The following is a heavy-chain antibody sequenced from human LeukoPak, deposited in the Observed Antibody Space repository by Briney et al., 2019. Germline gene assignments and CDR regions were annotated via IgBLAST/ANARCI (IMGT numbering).Heavy chain of an antibody. D-gene: IGHD3-3*01. CDR1: GYTFTSYD. Sequence: ASVKVSCKASGYTFTSYDINWVRQATGQGLEWMGWINPNSGGTNYAQKFQGRVTMTRDTSISTAYMELSRLRSDDTAVYYCARGEPRFLEWLSSDNWFDPWGQGTLVTVSS. J-gene: IGHJ5*02. V-gene: IGHV1-2*02. CDR2: INPNSGGT. CDR3: ARGEPRFLEWLSSDNWFDP.